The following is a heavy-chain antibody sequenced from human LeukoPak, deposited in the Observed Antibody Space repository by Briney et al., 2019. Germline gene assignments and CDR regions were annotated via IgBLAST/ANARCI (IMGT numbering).Heavy chain of an antibody. CDR2: IWYDGSNK. D-gene: IGHD6-13*01. CDR3: AKEDSSSYH. CDR1: GFTFSSYG. Sequence: PGGSLRLSCAASGFTFSSYGMHWVRQAPGKGLEWVAVIWYDGSNKYYADPVKGRFTISRDNSKNTLYLQMNSLRAEDTAVYYCAKEDSSSYHWGQGTLVTVSS. V-gene: IGHV3-30*02. J-gene: IGHJ5*02.